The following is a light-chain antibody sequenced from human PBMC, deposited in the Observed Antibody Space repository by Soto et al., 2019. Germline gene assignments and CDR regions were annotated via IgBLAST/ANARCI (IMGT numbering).Light chain of an antibody. J-gene: IGLJ1*01. CDR3: SSYTSSSTPYV. Sequence: LTQPASVSGSPGQSITISCTGSSSDIGAYDYVSWYQQRPVKAPKLMIFDVTNRPSGVSDRFSGSKSGNTASLTISGLQTEDEADYYCSSYTSSSTPYVFGTGTKVTVL. CDR2: DVT. V-gene: IGLV2-14*01. CDR1: SSDIGAYDY.